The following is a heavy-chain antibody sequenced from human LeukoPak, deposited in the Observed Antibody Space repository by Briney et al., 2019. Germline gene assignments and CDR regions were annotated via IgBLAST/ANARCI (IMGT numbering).Heavy chain of an antibody. J-gene: IGHJ4*02. Sequence: PGGSLRLPCAASGFTFSNYGMSWVRQAPGRGLDWVSDITGGGVRTYYADSVAGRFTISRDDSKNTLYLQMSSLRAEDTAVYYCASRSSNWYFDYWGQGTQVTVSP. CDR2: ITGGGVRT. CDR3: ASRSSNWYFDY. D-gene: IGHD6-13*01. V-gene: IGHV3-23*01. CDR1: GFTFSNYG.